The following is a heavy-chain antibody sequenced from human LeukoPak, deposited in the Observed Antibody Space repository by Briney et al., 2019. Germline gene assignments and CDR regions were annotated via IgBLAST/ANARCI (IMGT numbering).Heavy chain of an antibody. J-gene: IGHJ6*02. V-gene: IGHV4-59*08. Sequence: SGTLSLTCTVSGGSISSYYWSWIRQPPGKGLEWIGYIYYSGSTNYNPSLKSRVTISVDTSKNQFSLKLSSVTAADTAVYYCARHRAAAPYYYYGMDVWGQGTTVTVSS. CDR2: IYYSGST. CDR3: ARHRAAAPYYYYGMDV. D-gene: IGHD6-13*01. CDR1: GGSISSYY.